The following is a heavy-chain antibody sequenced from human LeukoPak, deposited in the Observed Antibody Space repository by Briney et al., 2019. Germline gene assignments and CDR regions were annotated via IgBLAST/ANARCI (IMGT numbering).Heavy chain of an antibody. CDR2: IYRGGRT. D-gene: IGHD3-22*01. CDR3: ASILHHYYDSSGYPDY. CDR1: VFTATSNY. J-gene: IGHJ4*02. Sequence: GGSLRLSCAASVFTATSNYMSWVREAPGKGLEWVSVIYRGGRTSYAASMRGRFTISTDNSKNTLYLQMNSLRAEDTAMYYCASILHHYYDSSGYPDYWGQGTLVTVSS. V-gene: IGHV3-53*01.